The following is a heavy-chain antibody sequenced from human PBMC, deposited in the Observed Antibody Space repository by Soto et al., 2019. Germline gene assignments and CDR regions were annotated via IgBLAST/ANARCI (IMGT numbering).Heavy chain of an antibody. V-gene: IGHV3-33*01. CDR2: TWYDGREE. CDR3: ARSSRPAAIDEDFEH. J-gene: IGHJ1*01. D-gene: IGHD6-13*01. Sequence: QVQLVESGGGVVQPGRSLRLACAASGFTLSSYGMHWVRQAPGKGLEWVAMTWYDGREERYADSVKGRFTISRDNSRNTIYLQMNSLRVDDAAVYFCARSSRPAAIDEDFEHWGQGTVVIVSS. CDR1: GFTLSSYG.